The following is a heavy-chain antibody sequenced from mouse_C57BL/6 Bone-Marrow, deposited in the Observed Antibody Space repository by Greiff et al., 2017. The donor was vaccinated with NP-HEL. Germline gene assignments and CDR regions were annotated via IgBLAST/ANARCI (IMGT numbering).Heavy chain of an antibody. Sequence: QVQLQQPGAELVMPGASVKLSCKASGYTFTSYWMHWVKQRPGQGLEWIGEIDPSDSYTNYNQKFKGKSTLTVDKSSSTAYMQLSSLTSEDSAVYYSARLSYDGYYGFDYWGQGTTLTVSS. D-gene: IGHD2-3*01. J-gene: IGHJ2*01. V-gene: IGHV1-69*01. CDR3: ARLSYDGYYGFDY. CDR1: GYTFTSYW. CDR2: IDPSDSYT.